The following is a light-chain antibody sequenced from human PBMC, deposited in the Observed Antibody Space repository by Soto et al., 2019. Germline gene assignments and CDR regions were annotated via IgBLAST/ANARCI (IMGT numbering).Light chain of an antibody. V-gene: IGKV1-39*01. CDR3: QESFSTLYT. Sequence: DIQMTQSPSSLSASVGDEVTITCRASQIISTYLNWYQQKPGKAPKLLINAALTLQAGVPPRFSASGSGTDFTLTITGLQPEDFETYYCQESFSTLYTFGQGTKVDIK. CDR1: QIISTY. J-gene: IGKJ2*01. CDR2: AAL.